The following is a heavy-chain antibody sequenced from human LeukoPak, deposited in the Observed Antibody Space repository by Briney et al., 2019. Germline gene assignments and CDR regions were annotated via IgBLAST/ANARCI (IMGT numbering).Heavy chain of an antibody. J-gene: IGHJ4*02. CDR2: ISYDGSNK. CDR3: AREVEPYYFDY. V-gene: IGHV3-30-3*01. CDR1: GFTFSSYW. D-gene: IGHD1-14*01. Sequence: GGSLRLSCAASGFTFSSYWMSWVRQAPGKGLEWVAVISYDGSNKYYADSVKGRFTISRDNSKNTLYLQMNSLRAEDTAVYYCAREVEPYYFDYWGQGTLVTVSS.